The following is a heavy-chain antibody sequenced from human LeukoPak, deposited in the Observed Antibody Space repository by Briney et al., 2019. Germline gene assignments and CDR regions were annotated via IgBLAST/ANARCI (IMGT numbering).Heavy chain of an antibody. J-gene: IGHJ2*01. D-gene: IGHD1-26*01. CDR2: IFGGGAT. Sequence: PGGSLRLSCAASGFTFSSYWMSWVRQAPGKGLEWVSAIFGGGATFYADAVKGTFIISRDNSENTVYLEMNSLRPEDTAVYYCARDGVGGNYYRYFDLWGRGTLVTVS. CDR1: GFTFSSYW. V-gene: IGHV3-66*01. CDR3: ARDGVGGNYYRYFDL.